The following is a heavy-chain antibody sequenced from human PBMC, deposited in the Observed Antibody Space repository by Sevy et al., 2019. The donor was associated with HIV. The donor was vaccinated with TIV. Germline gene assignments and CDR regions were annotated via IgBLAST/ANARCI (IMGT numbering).Heavy chain of an antibody. CDR1: GFTFRTYS. D-gene: IGHD3-3*01. Sequence: GGYLRLSCAASGFTFRTYSMNWVRQAPGKGLEWLSSISDDSRYIYYSDSVKGRFTISRANAKNLLYLQMNNLRVEDTPIYYCARDFTTFGVVSGIDYWGEGNLVTVSS. J-gene: IGHJ4*02. CDR3: ARDFTTFGVVSGIDY. CDR2: ISDDSRYI. V-gene: IGHV3-21*04.